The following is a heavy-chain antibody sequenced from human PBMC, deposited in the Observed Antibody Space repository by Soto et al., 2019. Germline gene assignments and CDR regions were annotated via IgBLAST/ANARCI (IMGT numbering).Heavy chain of an antibody. V-gene: IGHV3-20*04. CDR3: ARDWKRRLHFNYYYGMDV. CDR2: INWNGGST. Sequence: PGGSLRRSCSVSGFPFSNSAMSWVRQGQGKGLEWVSGINWNGGSTHYEDSVKGRFTISRDNAKNSLYLQMNSLRVEDTALYFCARDWKRRLHFNYYYGMDVWGQGTTVTVSS. CDR1: GFPFSNSA. J-gene: IGHJ6*02. D-gene: IGHD2-21*02.